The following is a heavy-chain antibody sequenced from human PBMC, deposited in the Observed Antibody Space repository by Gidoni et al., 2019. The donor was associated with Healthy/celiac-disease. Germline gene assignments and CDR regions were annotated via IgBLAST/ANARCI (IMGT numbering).Heavy chain of an antibody. CDR1: GFTFSSYG. D-gene: IGHD3-10*01. CDR3: AKDPTFYGSGSLGY. J-gene: IGHJ4*02. V-gene: IGHV3-30*18. Sequence: QVQLVESGGGVVQPGRSLGLSCAASGFTFSSYGMNWVRQAPGKGLEWVAVISYDGSNKYYADSVKGRFTISRDNSKNTLYLQMNSLRAEDTAVYYCAKDPTFYGSGSLGYWGQGTLVTVSS. CDR2: ISYDGSNK.